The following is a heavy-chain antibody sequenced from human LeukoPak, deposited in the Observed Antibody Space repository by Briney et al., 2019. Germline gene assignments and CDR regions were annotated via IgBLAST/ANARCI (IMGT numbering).Heavy chain of an antibody. CDR2: INAGNGNT. V-gene: IGHV1-3*03. J-gene: IGHJ4*02. CDR1: GYTFTSYA. Sequence: ASVKVSCKASGYTFTSYAMHWVRQAPGQRLEWMGWINAGNGNTKYSQEFRGRVTITRDTSASTAYMELSSLRSEDMAVYYCARAMPYYDSSGPFDYWGQGTLVTVSS. CDR3: ARAMPYYDSSGPFDY. D-gene: IGHD3-22*01.